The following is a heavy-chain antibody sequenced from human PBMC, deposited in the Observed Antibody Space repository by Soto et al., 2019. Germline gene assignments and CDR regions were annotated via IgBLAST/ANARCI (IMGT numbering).Heavy chain of an antibody. V-gene: IGHV1-2*02. CDR2: INPNSGGT. J-gene: IGHJ4*02. D-gene: IGHD5-18*01. Sequence: QVQLVQSGAEVKKPGASVKVSCKASGYTFTANYMHWVRQAPGQGLEWVGWINPNSGGTNYAQECQGRVTMTRDTSINTASMELSRLRSDDTAVYYCARVDGYSYGLGGGYWGQGTLVTVSA. CDR3: ARVDGYSYGLGGGY. CDR1: GYTFTANY.